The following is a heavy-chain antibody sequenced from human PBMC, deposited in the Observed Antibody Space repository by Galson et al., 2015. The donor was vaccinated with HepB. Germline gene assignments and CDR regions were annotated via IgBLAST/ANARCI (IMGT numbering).Heavy chain of an antibody. Sequence: QSGAEVKKPGESLRISCKGSGYSFTSYWISWVRQMPGKGLEWMGRIDPSDSYTNYSPSFQGHVTISADKSISTAYLQWSSLKASDTAMYYCARPLAEKYYYYGMDVWGQGTTVTVSS. V-gene: IGHV5-10-1*01. J-gene: IGHJ6*02. CDR2: IDPSDSYT. CDR3: ARPLAEKYYYYGMDV. CDR1: GYSFTSYW.